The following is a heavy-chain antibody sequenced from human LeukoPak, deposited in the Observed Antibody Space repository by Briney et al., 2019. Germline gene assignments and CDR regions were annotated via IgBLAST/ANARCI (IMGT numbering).Heavy chain of an antibody. Sequence: SETLSLTCNVSGFSLTIGYFWGWIRQPPGKGLEWIGSIFHSGSTYFNPSLKSRVTMSVDTSKNQFSLQLPSVTAADTAVYYCARASHGKGSIAFDYWGQGTLVTVSS. D-gene: IGHD3-10*01. CDR3: ARASHGKGSIAFDY. J-gene: IGHJ4*02. CDR1: GFSLTIGYF. CDR2: IFHSGST. V-gene: IGHV4-38-2*02.